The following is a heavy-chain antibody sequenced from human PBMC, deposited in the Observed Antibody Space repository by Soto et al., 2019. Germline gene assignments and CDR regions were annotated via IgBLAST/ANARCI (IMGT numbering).Heavy chain of an antibody. CDR3: AKADGDGSGWSFDC. V-gene: IGHV3-30*18. CDR1: GFIFSSYG. CDR2: ISYDGSDK. J-gene: IGHJ4*02. D-gene: IGHD6-19*01. Sequence: GGSLRLSCAASGFIFSSYGMHWVRQALDKGLEWVAVISYDGSDKYYADSVKGRFTISRDNSKNTLYLQMSSLRVEDTAVYYCAKADGDGSGWSFDCWGQGTLVTVSS.